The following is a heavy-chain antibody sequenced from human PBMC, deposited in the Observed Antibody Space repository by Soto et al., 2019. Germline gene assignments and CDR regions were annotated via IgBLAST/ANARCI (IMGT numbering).Heavy chain of an antibody. J-gene: IGHJ4*02. CDR3: AMGTVLVPLPY. V-gene: IGHV3-23*01. CDR2: ITGSADST. D-gene: IGHD1-1*01. CDR1: GFTFSNYA. Sequence: PGGSLRLSCAASGFTFSNYAMTWVRRAPGEGLEWVSGITGSADSTYYADSVKGRFTISRDTSKNTLYLQMTSLRAEDTAVYYCAMGTVLVPLPYWGQGTLVTVSS.